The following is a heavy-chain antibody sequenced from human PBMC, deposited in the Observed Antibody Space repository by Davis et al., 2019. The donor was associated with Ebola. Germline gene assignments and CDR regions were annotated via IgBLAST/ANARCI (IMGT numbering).Heavy chain of an antibody. D-gene: IGHD2-8*02. V-gene: IGHV3-21*06. CDR1: GFTFSYYA. CDR3: AEIYWVRYGMDV. Sequence: GGSLRLSCAASGFTFSYYAMNWVRQAPGKGLEWVSFISTSDNYRYYADSVKGRFTISRDNAKNSLYLQMNSLRVEDTAVYYCAEIYWVRYGMDVWGQGTTVTVSS. J-gene: IGHJ6*02. CDR2: ISTSDNYR.